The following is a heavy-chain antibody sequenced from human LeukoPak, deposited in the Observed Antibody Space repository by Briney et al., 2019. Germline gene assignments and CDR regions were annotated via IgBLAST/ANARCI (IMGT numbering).Heavy chain of an antibody. Sequence: GGSLRLSCAASGFTFSSYSMNWVRQAPGKGLEWVSSISSSSSYIYYADSVKGRFTISRDNAKNSLYLQMNSLRAEDTAVYYCAMSNYCGGDCYTLSFDYWGQGTLVTVSS. D-gene: IGHD2-21*02. V-gene: IGHV3-21*01. CDR1: GFTFSSYS. J-gene: IGHJ4*02. CDR2: ISSSSSYI. CDR3: AMSNYCGGDCYTLSFDY.